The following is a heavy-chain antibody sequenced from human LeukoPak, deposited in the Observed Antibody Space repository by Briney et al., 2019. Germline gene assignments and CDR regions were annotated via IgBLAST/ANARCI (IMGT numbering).Heavy chain of an antibody. CDR2: IGGSGGST. V-gene: IGHV3-23*01. J-gene: IGHJ4*02. Sequence: GGSLRLSCVASGLTFHNYAMNWVRQAPGKGLEWVSVIGGSGGSTYYADSVKGRFTISRDNSKNILYLQLNSLRAEDTAIYYSATSTATTYYWGQGTLVTVSS. CDR1: GLTFHNYA. CDR3: ATSTATTYY. D-gene: IGHD4-11*01.